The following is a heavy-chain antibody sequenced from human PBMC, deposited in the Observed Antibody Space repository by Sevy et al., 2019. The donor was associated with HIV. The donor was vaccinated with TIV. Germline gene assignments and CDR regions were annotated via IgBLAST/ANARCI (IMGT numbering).Heavy chain of an antibody. J-gene: IGHJ6*02. CDR3: ASDNDYCSSPNCPLFGMDV. V-gene: IGHV1-2*02. CDR2: INPHSGGT. Sequence: ASVKVSCKASGYTFTGYHLHWVRQAPGQGLQWMGWINPHSGGTNYAQKFQGRVTMTRDTSISTAYMDLTKLRSDDTAVYYCASDNDYCSSPNCPLFGMDVWGQGTTVTVSS. D-gene: IGHD2-2*01. CDR1: GYTFTGYH.